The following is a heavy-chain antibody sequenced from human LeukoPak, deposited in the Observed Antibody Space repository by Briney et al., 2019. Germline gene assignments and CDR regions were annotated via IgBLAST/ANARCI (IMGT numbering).Heavy chain of an antibody. D-gene: IGHD6-6*01. CDR3: ARVDPDSSSTLEVFDY. J-gene: IGHJ4*02. CDR1: GGSVSSGSFY. V-gene: IGHV4-61*01. CDR2: LFHSGIT. Sequence: KPSGTPSLSCTVSGGSVSSGSFYWSWFRQPPGKGLEWVGYLFHSGITHYHPSLKSRVTISVDTSKNQFSLKLSSVTAADTAVYYCARVDPDSSSTLEVFDYWGQGTLVTVSS.